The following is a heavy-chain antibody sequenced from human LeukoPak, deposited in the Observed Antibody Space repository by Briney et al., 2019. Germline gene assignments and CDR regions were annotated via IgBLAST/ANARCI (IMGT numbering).Heavy chain of an antibody. D-gene: IGHD6-19*01. CDR1: GFTFSSYG. CDR3: ARALDSLYSSGWPSAGY. V-gene: IGHV3-30*02. J-gene: IGHJ4*02. Sequence: GGSLRLSCAASGFTFSSYGMHWVRQAPGKGLEWVAFIRYDGSNEYYADSVKGRFTISRDNAKNSLYLQMNSLRAEDTAVYYCARALDSLYSSGWPSAGYWGQGTLVTVSS. CDR2: IRYDGSNE.